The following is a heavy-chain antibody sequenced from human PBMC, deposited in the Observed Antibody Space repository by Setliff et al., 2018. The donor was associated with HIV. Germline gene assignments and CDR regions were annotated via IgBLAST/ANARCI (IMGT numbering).Heavy chain of an antibody. CDR2: INVGKGDT. J-gene: IGHJ4*01. D-gene: IGHD3-10*01. Sequence: GASVKVSCKASGYTFSSYAIHWVRQAPGQSLEWMGWINVGKGDTKYSQEFQGRITITRDTSANTAYMELSSLRSDDTAVYFCARGALLAVFDFDYWGHGTLVTVSS. CDR3: ARGALLAVFDFDY. CDR1: GYTFSSYA. V-gene: IGHV1-3*01.